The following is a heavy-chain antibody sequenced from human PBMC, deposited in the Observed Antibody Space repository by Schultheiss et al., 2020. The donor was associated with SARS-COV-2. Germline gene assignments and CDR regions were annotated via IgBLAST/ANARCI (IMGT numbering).Heavy chain of an antibody. CDR3: ARGGPVDLSYYYYYMDV. V-gene: IGHV3-30*04. J-gene: IGHJ6*03. Sequence: GGSLRLSCAASGFTFSSYAMHWVRQAPGKGLEWVAVISYDGSNKYYADSVKGRFTISRDNSKNTLYLQMNSLRAEDTAVYYCARGGPVDLSYYYYYMDVWGKGTTVTVSS. CDR2: ISYDGSNK. CDR1: GFTFSSYA.